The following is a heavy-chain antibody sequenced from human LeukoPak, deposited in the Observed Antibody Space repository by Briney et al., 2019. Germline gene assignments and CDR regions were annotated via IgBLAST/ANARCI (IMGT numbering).Heavy chain of an antibody. V-gene: IGHV1-2*02. J-gene: IGHJ4*02. CDR2: INPNSGGT. D-gene: IGHD1-26*01. Sequence: ASVKVSCKASGYTFTGYYMHWVRQAPGQGLEWMGWINPNSGGTNYAQKFQGRVTMTRDTSISTAYMELSRLTSDDTAVYYCARDLFSGSYHPFDYWGQGTVVTVSS. CDR3: ARDLFSGSYHPFDY. CDR1: GYTFTGYY.